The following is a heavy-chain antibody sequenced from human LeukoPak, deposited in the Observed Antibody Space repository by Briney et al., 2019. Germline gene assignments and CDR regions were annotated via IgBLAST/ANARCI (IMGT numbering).Heavy chain of an antibody. J-gene: IGHJ4*02. CDR2: ISYDGSNK. CDR3: AKGRYSSGWSFDY. V-gene: IGHV3-30-3*01. CDR1: GFTFSSYA. D-gene: IGHD6-19*01. Sequence: PGGSLRLSCAASGFTFSSYAMHWVRQAPGKVLEWVAVISYDGSNKYYADSVKGRFTISRDNSKNTLYLQMNSLRAEDTAVYYCAKGRYSSGWSFDYWGQGTLVTVSS.